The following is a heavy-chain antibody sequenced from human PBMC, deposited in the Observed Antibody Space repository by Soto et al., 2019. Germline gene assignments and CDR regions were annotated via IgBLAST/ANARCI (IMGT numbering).Heavy chain of an antibody. CDR2: IHGDGDYT. D-gene: IGHD1-26*01. Sequence: EVQLLESGGGLVQPGGSLRLSCAASGFTFSCCAMSWVRQAPGKGLEWVSTIHGDGDYTHYTESVKGRFTISRDNSRNTLYLQMNSLRGDDTAVYYCVKDRGGGSYAIWAFASWGRGTLVTVSP. V-gene: IGHV3-23*01. CDR1: GFTFSCCA. J-gene: IGHJ2*01. CDR3: VKDRGGGSYAIWAFAS.